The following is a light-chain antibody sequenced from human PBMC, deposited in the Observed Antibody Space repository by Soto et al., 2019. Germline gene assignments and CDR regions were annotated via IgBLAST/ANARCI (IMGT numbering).Light chain of an antibody. CDR3: KQYSSSPTT. V-gene: IGKV3-20*01. Sequence: EIVSSRSPGTLSLSLGERATLSCRASQSVTSTYLAWYQQTPGQAHRLLIFGAYIRATGVQDRFSGSGSGTDFTLTIRRLEPEDSAVYHCKQYSSSPTTFGRGTKVDIK. CDR2: GAY. CDR1: QSVTSTY. J-gene: IGKJ1*01.